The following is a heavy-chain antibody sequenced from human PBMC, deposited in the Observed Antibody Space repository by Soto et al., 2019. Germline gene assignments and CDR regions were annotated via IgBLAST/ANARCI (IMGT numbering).Heavy chain of an antibody. Sequence: PSETLSLTCTVSGGSISSYYWSWIRQPPGKGLEWIGYIYYSGSTNYNPSLKSRVTISVDTSKNTLYLQMNSLRAEDTAVYYCARRRGSSGWKTSFDYWGQGTLVTVSS. D-gene: IGHD6-19*01. CDR3: ARRRGSSGWKTSFDY. CDR1: GGSISSYY. J-gene: IGHJ4*02. V-gene: IGHV4-59*12. CDR2: IYYSGST.